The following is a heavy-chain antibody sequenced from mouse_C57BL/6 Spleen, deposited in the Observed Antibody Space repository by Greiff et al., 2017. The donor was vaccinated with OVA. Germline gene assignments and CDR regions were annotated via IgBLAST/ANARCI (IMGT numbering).Heavy chain of an antibody. CDR1: GYTFTSYW. Sequence: QVQLQQPGAELVKPGASVKLSCKASGYTFTSYWMQWVKQRPGQGLEWIGAIDPSDSYTNYNQKFKGKATLTVATSSSTDYMQLSSLTSEDSAVYYCSRKGLVSVAYSDYWGQGTTLTVSS. D-gene: IGHD1-3*01. V-gene: IGHV1-50*01. J-gene: IGHJ2*01. CDR2: IDPSDSYT. CDR3: SRKGLVSVAYSDY.